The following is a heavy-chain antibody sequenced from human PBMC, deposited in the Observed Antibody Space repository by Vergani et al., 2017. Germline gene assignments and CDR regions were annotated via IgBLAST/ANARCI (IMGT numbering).Heavy chain of an antibody. D-gene: IGHD3-10*01. J-gene: IGHJ6*02. CDR2: IWYDGSNK. Sequence: QVQLVESGGGVVQPGRSLRLSCAASGFTFSSYGMHWVRQAPGQGLEWVAVIWYDGSNKYYADSVKGRFTISRDNSKNTLYLQMNSLRAEDTAVYYCARVTVGMVRGVIPYYYGMDVWGQGTTVTVSS. CDR1: GFTFSSYG. CDR3: ARVTVGMVRGVIPYYYGMDV. V-gene: IGHV3-33*01.